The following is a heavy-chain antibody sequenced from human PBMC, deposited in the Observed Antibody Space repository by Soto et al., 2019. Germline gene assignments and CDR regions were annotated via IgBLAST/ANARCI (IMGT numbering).Heavy chain of an antibody. CDR3: ARSRTPYYGSGRSKYNWFDP. CDR2: INAGNGNT. V-gene: IGHV1-3*01. CDR1: GYTFTSYA. D-gene: IGHD3-10*01. Sequence: QVQLVQSGAEVKKPGASVKVSCKASGYTFTSYAMHWVRQAPGQRLEWMGWINAGNGNTKYSQKFQGRVTITRDTSASTAYMELSSLRSEDTAVYYCARSRTPYYGSGRSKYNWFDPWGQGTLVTVSS. J-gene: IGHJ5*02.